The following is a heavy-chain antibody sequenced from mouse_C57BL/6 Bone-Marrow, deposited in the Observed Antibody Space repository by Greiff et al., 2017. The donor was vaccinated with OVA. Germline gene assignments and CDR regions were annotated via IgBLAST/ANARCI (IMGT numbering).Heavy chain of an antibody. CDR2: IYPRSGNT. Sequence: QVQLKESGAELARPGASVKLSCKASGYTFTSYGISWVKQRTGQGLEWIGEIYPRSGNTYYNEKFKGKATLTADKSSSTAYMELRSLTSEDSAVYFCARRHYYGTLAYWGQGTLVTVSA. V-gene: IGHV1-81*01. CDR1: GYTFTSYG. D-gene: IGHD1-1*01. CDR3: ARRHYYGTLAY. J-gene: IGHJ3*01.